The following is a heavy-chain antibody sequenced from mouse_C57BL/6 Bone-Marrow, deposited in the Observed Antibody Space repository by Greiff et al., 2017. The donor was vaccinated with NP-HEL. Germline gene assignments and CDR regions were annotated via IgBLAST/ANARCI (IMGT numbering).Heavy chain of an antibody. D-gene: IGHD2-3*01. Sequence: QVQLKESGPGLVKPSQSLFLTCSITGFPITSGYYWIWIRQSPGKPLEWMGYITHSGETFYNPSLQSPISITRETSKNQFFLQLNSVTTEDTAMYYCAGDYDGYWYFDVWGTGTTVTVSP. J-gene: IGHJ1*03. V-gene: IGHV12-3*01. CDR2: ITHSGET. CDR1: GFPITSGYY. CDR3: AGDYDGYWYFDV.